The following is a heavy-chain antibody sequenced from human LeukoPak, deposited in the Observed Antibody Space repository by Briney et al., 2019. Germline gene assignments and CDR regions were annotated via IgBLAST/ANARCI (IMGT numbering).Heavy chain of an antibody. J-gene: IGHJ1*01. CDR1: GFTFSSYA. CDR3: AKLSSGWYGFGYFQH. V-gene: IGHV3-23*01. CDR2: ISGSGGST. D-gene: IGHD6-19*01. Sequence: GGSLRLSCAASGFTFSSYAMSWVRQAPGKGLEWVSAISGSGGSTYYADSVKGRFTISRDNSKNTLYLQTNSLRAEDTAVYYCAKLSSGWYGFGYFQHWGQGTLVTVSS.